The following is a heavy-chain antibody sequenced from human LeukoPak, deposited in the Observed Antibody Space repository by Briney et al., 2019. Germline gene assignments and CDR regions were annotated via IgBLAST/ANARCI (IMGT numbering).Heavy chain of an antibody. CDR3: ARDHGTGTNYYFDY. Sequence: PSETLSLTRTVSGGSISSYYWSWIRQPAGKGLEWIGRIYTSGSTNYSPSLKSRVTISVDKSKNQFSLKLSSVTAADTAVYYCARDHGTGTNYYFDYWGQGTLVTVSS. J-gene: IGHJ4*02. CDR1: GGSISSYY. V-gene: IGHV4-4*07. CDR2: IYTSGST. D-gene: IGHD1-7*01.